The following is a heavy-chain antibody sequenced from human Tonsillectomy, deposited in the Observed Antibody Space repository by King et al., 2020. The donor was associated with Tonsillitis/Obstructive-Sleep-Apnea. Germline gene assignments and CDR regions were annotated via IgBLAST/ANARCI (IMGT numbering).Heavy chain of an antibody. CDR2: ISSSGNTI. J-gene: IGHJ4*02. D-gene: IGHD3-9*01. CDR3: ARDRRYFDWLPDYFDY. V-gene: IGHV3-48*03. Sequence: EVQLVESGGGLVQPGGSLRLSCAASGFTFSSYEMNWARQAPGKGLEWVSYISSSGNTIYYADSVKGRFTVSRDNAKNSLYLQMNSLRAEDTAVYYCARDRRYFDWLPDYFDYWGQGTLVTVSS. CDR1: GFTFSSYE.